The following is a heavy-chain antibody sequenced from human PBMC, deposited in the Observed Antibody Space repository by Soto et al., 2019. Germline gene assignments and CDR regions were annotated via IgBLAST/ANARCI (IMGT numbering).Heavy chain of an antibody. V-gene: IGHV3-9*01. CDR3: AKGGEDIVVVVAAFAFDI. Sequence: EVQLVESGGGLVQPGRSLRLSCAASGFTFDDYAMHWVRQAQGKGLEWVSGISWNSGSIGYADSVKGRFTISRDNAKNSLYLQMNSLRAEDTALYYCAKGGEDIVVVVAAFAFDIWGQGTMVTVSS. CDR1: GFTFDDYA. CDR2: ISWNSGSI. D-gene: IGHD2-15*01. J-gene: IGHJ3*02.